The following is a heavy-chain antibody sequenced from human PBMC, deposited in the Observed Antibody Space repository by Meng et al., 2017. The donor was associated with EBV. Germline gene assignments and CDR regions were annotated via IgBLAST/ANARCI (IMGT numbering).Heavy chain of an antibody. J-gene: IGHJ4*02. CDR3: AKSSSSTPGVVDS. Sequence: WGPGPVRPSDSLSLTCTVSGAAVSGGTFHWSWIRQPPGKELQWIGYIYDGGTTIYNPSLKSRVTIFLDTSRNQFSLGLRSVTTADTAVYYCAKSSSSTPGVVDSWGQGTLVTVSS. CDR1: GAAVSGGTFH. CDR2: IYDGGTT. V-gene: IGHV4-61*01. D-gene: IGHD2-2*01.